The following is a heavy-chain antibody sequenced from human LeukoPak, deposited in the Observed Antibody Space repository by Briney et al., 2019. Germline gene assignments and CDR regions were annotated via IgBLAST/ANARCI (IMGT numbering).Heavy chain of an antibody. D-gene: IGHD6-19*01. J-gene: IGHJ3*02. CDR3: ARDHSSGWYNVYAFDI. V-gene: IGHV3-21*01. CDR1: GFTFSSYS. CDR2: ISSSSSYI. Sequence: GGSLRLSCAASGFTFSSYSMNWVRQAPGKGLEWVSSISSSSSYIYYADSVKGRFTISRDNAKNSLYLQMNSLRAEDTAVYYCARDHSSGWYNVYAFDIWGQGTMVTVSS.